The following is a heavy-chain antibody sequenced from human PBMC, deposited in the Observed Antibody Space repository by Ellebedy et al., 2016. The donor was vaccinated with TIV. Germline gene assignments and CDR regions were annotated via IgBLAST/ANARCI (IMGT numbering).Heavy chain of an antibody. CDR2: VIPIIGAV. D-gene: IGHD6-19*01. V-gene: IGHV1-69*13. CDR3: VRIEDGGWALDH. CDR1: GDILSSYA. Sequence: AASVTVSCKASGDILSSYAISWVRQAPGQGLAWMGGVIPIIGAVNYAQDFQGRVTITADAFTYTSHMLLSSLRSDDTAIYYCVRIEDGGWALDHWGQGTLVTVSS. J-gene: IGHJ4*02.